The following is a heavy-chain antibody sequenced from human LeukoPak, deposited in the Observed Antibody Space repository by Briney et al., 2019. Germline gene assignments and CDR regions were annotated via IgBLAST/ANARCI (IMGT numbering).Heavy chain of an antibody. V-gene: IGHV3-33*06. CDR1: GFTFSSYG. CDR2: IWYDGSNK. D-gene: IGHD5-24*01. J-gene: IGHJ4*02. Sequence: GGSLRLSCAASGFTFSSYGMPWVRQAPGKGLEWVADIWYDGSNKYYADSVKGRFTISRDNSKNTLYLQMNSLRAEDTAVYYCAKGGQSWLPYFDYWGQGTLVTVSS. CDR3: AKGGQSWLPYFDY.